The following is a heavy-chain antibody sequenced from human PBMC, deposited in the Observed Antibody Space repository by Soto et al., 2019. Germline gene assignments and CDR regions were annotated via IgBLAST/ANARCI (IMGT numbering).Heavy chain of an antibody. Sequence: QVQLVESGGGVVQPGRSLRVSCAASGFTFSNYGMHWVRQAPGKGLEWVALISSDGSNKYYADSVKGRFSFSRDNSKNTLYLQVNSLRPEHTAVYYCAGDRGWLCDYWGQGTLVTVS. D-gene: IGHD6-19*01. J-gene: IGHJ4*02. V-gene: IGHV3-30*03. CDR1: GFTFSNYG. CDR3: AGDRGWLCDY. CDR2: ISSDGSNK.